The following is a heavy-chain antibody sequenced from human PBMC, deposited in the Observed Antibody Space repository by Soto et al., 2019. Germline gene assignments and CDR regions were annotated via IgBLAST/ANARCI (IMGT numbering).Heavy chain of an antibody. V-gene: IGHV4-59*01. CDR1: SGSISNYY. D-gene: IGHD3-16*01. CDR2: FYNSGST. CDR3: ARAGGYASPFDY. Sequence: SETLSLTCTVSSGSISNYYWNWIRQPPGKGLEWIGYFYNSGSTNYSPSLKSRVTISGDPSKEQFSLKLSSVTAADTAVYYCARAGGYASPFDYWGQGTLVTVSS. J-gene: IGHJ4*02.